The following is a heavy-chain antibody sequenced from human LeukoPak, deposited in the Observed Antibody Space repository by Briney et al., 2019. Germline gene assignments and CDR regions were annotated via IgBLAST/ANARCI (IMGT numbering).Heavy chain of an antibody. J-gene: IGHJ4*02. CDR3: ARDRGDVVVVVAATFDY. CDR2: TYYRSKLYN. D-gene: IGHD2-15*01. CDR1: GDSVSSNSAA. Sequence: SQTLSLTCAISGDSVSSNSAAWNWIRQSPSRGLEWLGRTYYRSKLYNDYAVSVKSRITINPDTSKNQFSLQLNSVTPEDTAVYYCARDRGDVVVVVAATFDYWGQGTLVTVSS. V-gene: IGHV6-1*01.